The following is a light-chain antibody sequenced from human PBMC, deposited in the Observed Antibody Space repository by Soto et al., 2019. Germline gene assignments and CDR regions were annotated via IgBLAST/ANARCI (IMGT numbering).Light chain of an antibody. CDR1: SSDVGGYDY. J-gene: IGLJ1*01. Sequence: QSVLTQPASVSGSPGQSIAISCTGTSSDVGGYDYVSWYQQQPGKAHKVMIYDVSNRPSGVSNRFSGSKSDSTASLTISGLQAEDAADYYGSSYKSSSTYVFGAGTKVTVL. CDR3: SSYKSSSTYV. CDR2: DVS. V-gene: IGLV2-14*01.